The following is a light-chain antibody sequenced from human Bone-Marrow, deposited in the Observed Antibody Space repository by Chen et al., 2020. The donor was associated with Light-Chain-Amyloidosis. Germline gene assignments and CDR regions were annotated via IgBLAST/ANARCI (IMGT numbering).Light chain of an antibody. CDR3: QVWDRSSDRPV. V-gene: IGLV3-21*02. Sequence: SYVLTQPSSVSAAPGQTATIACGGNNIGSTSVHWYQQTPGQAPLLVVYYDSDRPSGIPERLSGSNSGNTATLTISRVEAGDEADYYCQVWDRSSDRPVFGGGTKLTVL. J-gene: IGLJ3*02. CDR2: YDS. CDR1: NIGSTS.